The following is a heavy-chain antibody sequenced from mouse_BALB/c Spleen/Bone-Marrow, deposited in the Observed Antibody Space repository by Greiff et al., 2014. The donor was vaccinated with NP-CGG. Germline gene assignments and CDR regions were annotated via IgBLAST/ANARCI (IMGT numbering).Heavy chain of an antibody. Sequence: VQLQQSGPSLVKPSQTLSLTCSVTGDSITSGYWNWIRKFPGNKLEYMGYISYSGSTYYNPSLKSRISITRDTSKNQYYLQLNSVTTEDTATYYCARYDGNYDWYFDVWGAGTMVTVSS. CDR2: ISYSGST. CDR3: ARYDGNYDWYFDV. D-gene: IGHD2-1*01. V-gene: IGHV3-8*02. CDR1: GDSITSGY. J-gene: IGHJ1*01.